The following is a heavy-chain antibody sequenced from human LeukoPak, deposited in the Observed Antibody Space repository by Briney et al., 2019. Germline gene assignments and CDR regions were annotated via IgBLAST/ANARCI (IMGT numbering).Heavy chain of an antibody. J-gene: IGHJ1*01. Sequence: GGSLRLSCAASGFTFSSYSMNWVRQAPGKGLELVSYISGSSSTIYYADSVKGRFTISRDNAKNSLYLQMNSLRAEDTAVYYCARDRYGDPTQEYFQHWGQGTLVTVSS. CDR3: ARDRYGDPTQEYFQH. CDR1: GFTFSSYS. V-gene: IGHV3-48*01. CDR2: ISGSSSTI. D-gene: IGHD4-17*01.